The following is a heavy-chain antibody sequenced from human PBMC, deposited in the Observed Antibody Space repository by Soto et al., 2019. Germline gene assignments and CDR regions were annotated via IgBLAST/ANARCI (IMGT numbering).Heavy chain of an antibody. CDR2: ISYDGSNK. V-gene: IGHV3-30*18. CDR1: GFTFSSYG. J-gene: IGHJ4*02. Sequence: QVQLVESGGGVVQPGRSLRLSCAASGFTFSSYGMHWVRQAPGKGLEWVAVISYDGSNKYYADSVKGRFTISRDNSKNTLYLQMNSLRAEDTAVYYCAKGLAGPRSYWGQGTLVTVSS. D-gene: IGHD2-15*01. CDR3: AKGLAGPRSY.